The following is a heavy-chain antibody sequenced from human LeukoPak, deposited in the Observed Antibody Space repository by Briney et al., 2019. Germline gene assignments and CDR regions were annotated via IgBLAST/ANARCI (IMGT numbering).Heavy chain of an antibody. Sequence: SETLSLTCTVSGGSISSYYWSWIRQPAGKGLEWIGRIYTSGSTNYNPSLKSRVTMSVDTSKNQFSLKLSSVTAADTAVYYCARAPPLRFLEWADAFDIWGQGTMVTVSS. CDR3: ARAPPLRFLEWADAFDI. CDR1: GGSISSYY. CDR2: IYTSGST. V-gene: IGHV4-4*07. J-gene: IGHJ3*02. D-gene: IGHD3-3*01.